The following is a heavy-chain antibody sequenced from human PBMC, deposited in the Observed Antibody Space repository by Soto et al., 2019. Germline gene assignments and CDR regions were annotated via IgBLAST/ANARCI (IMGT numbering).Heavy chain of an antibody. CDR1: GFTFTSSA. Sequence: QMQLVQSGPEVKKPGTSVKVSCKASGFTFTSSAVKWVRQARGQRLEWIGGIVVGSGNTNYAQQFQERVTITSDMSTSKAYMELSSLRSEDTVVDYCAAISNYYYDSSGYWSYWGQGTVVTVSS. J-gene: IGHJ4*02. CDR3: AAISNYYYDSSGYWSY. V-gene: IGHV1-58*01. D-gene: IGHD3-22*01. CDR2: IVVGSGNT.